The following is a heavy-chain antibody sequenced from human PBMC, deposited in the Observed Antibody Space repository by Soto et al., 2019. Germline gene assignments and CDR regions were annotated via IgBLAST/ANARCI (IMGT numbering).Heavy chain of an antibody. CDR2: IKSKSDGGTT. J-gene: IGHJ4*02. CDR1: GFIFSNAW. D-gene: IGHD2-2*01. CDR3: TTGWSSKDY. V-gene: IGHV3-15*01. Sequence: EVQLVESGGDLVKPGGSLRLSCAASGFIFSNAWMSWVRQAPGKGLEWVGGIKSKSDGGTTDYAAPVKGRFNISRDDSKNTLYLQMTGLKIEDTAVYYCTTGWSSKDYWGQGTLVTVSS.